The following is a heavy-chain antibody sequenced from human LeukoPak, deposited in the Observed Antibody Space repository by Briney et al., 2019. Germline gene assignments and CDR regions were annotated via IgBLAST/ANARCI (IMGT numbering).Heavy chain of an antibody. Sequence: ASVKVSCKASGYTFTNYGISWVRQAPVQGLEWMGWISTYNGDTNYAQKLQGRVTMTTDTSTSTASMELRSLRSDDTAVYYCARERGYDSSGYYHDAFDVWGQGTMVTVSS. V-gene: IGHV1-18*01. D-gene: IGHD3-22*01. CDR2: ISTYNGDT. CDR3: ARERGYDSSGYYHDAFDV. J-gene: IGHJ3*01. CDR1: GYTFTNYG.